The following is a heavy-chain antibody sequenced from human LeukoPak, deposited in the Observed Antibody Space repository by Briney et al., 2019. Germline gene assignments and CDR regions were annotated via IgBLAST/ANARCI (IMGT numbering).Heavy chain of an antibody. V-gene: IGHV1-2*02. Sequence: GASVTVSCTASGYTFTGYYMHWVRQAPGQGLEWMGWINPNSGGTNYAQKFQGRVTMTRDTSISTAYMELSRLRSDDTAVYYCARVSTIRGLDYWGQGTLVTVSS. D-gene: IGHD3-3*01. J-gene: IGHJ4*02. CDR3: ARVSTIRGLDY. CDR1: GYTFTGYY. CDR2: INPNSGGT.